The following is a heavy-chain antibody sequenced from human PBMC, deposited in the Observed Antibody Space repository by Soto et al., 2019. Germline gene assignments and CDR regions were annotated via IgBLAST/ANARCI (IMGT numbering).Heavy chain of an antibody. Sequence: QVQLQESGPGLVKTSGTLSLTCAVSGGSISSNNWWSWVRQAPGKGLEWIGEISHSGSTNYTPSLRRRVTISVDKSKNQFSLTLSSVAAADAVMYCGASYIAVAGAEYFQHWGQGTLVTVSS. D-gene: IGHD6-19*01. CDR3: ASYIAVAGAEYFQH. CDR2: ISHSGST. V-gene: IGHV4-4*01. J-gene: IGHJ1*01. CDR1: GGSISSNNW.